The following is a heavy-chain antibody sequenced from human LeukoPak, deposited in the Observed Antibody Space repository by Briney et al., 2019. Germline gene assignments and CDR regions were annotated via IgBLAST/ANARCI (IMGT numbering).Heavy chain of an antibody. Sequence: GGSLRLSCAASGFTFSSYGMPWVRQAPGKGLEWVAVIWYDGSNKYYADSVKGRFTISRDNSKNTLYLQMNSLRAEDTAVYYCARDRTSAMCYYGSGSYYFDYWGQGTLVTVSS. CDR2: IWYDGSNK. CDR3: ARDRTSAMCYYGSGSYYFDY. CDR1: GFTFSSYG. J-gene: IGHJ4*02. D-gene: IGHD3-10*01. V-gene: IGHV3-33*01.